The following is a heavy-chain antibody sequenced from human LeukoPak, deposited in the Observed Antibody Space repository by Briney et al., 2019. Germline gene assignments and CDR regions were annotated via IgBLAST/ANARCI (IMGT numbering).Heavy chain of an antibody. J-gene: IGHJ4*02. D-gene: IGHD2-8*01. V-gene: IGHV3-11*04. CDR2: ISSSGSSV. CDR1: GFTFSAYY. CDR3: ARESAWSADY. Sequence: PGGSLRLSCAASGFTFSAYYMGWIRQAPGKGLGWISYISSSGSSVYYPDSVKGRFTISRDNAKNSLYLQMNSLRAEDTAMYYCARESAWSADYWGQGTLVTVSS.